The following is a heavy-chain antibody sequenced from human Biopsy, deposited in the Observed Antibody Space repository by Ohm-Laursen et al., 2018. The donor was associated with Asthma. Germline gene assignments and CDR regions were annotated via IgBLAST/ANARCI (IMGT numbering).Heavy chain of an antibody. CDR3: ARGDAGCSSTSCPIYYYYGMDV. Sequence: SLRLSCSASGITFSTYGMHWVRQAPGKGLEWVSPISSIGRHLFYADSVKGRFTISRDNAKNSLPLQMNSLRTEDTAVYYCARGDAGCSSTSCPIYYYYGMDVWGQGTTVTVSS. V-gene: IGHV3-21*01. CDR2: ISSIGRHL. J-gene: IGHJ6*02. CDR1: GITFSTYG. D-gene: IGHD2-2*01.